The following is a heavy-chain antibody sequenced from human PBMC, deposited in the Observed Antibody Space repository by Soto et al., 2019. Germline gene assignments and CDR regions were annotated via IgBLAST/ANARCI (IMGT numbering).Heavy chain of an antibody. CDR3: ARGHYCSGGSCYSGRLIGWFDP. CDR1: GGSFSGYY. CDR2: INHSGST. J-gene: IGHJ5*02. Sequence: SETLFLTCAVYGGSFSGYYWSWIRQPPGKGLEWIGEINHSGSTNYNPSLKSRVTISVDTSKNQFSLKLSSVTAADTAVYYCARGHYCSGGSCYSGRLIGWFDPWGQGTLVTVSS. D-gene: IGHD2-15*01. V-gene: IGHV4-34*01.